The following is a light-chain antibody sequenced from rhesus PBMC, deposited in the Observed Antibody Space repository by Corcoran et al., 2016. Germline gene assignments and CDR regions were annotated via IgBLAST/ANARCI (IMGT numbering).Light chain of an antibody. CDR2: AAS. J-gene: IGKJ1*01. CDR3: QQRNSYPWT. Sequence: DIQMTQSPSSLSASVGDKVTITCRASQGISNALAWYQQKPGKAPKLLIYAASTLPSGAPSRFSGSGSGTDFTLTISSLQPEDFAVYYCQQRNSYPWTFGQGTKVEIK. CDR1: QGISNA. V-gene: IGKV1-33*01.